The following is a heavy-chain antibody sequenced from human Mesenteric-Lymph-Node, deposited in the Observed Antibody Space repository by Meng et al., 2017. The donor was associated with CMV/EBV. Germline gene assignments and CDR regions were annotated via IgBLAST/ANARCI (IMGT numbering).Heavy chain of an antibody. D-gene: IGHD6-19*01. V-gene: IGHV1-46*01. J-gene: IGHJ5*02. Sequence: ASVKVSCKASGYTFTSYYMHWVRQAPGQGLEWMGIINPSGGSTSYAQKFQGRVTITTDESTSTAYMELSSLRSEDTAVYYCARGADISVAGRPFWHFWFDPWGQGTLVTVSS. CDR2: INPSGGST. CDR1: GYTFTSYY. CDR3: ARGADISVAGRPFWHFWFDP.